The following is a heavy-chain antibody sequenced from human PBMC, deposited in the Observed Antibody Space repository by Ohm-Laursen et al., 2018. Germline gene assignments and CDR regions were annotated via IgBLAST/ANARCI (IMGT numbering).Heavy chain of an antibody. CDR2: IRGGGGST. J-gene: IGHJ3*02. CDR3: AKDRISSGYFDAFDI. CDR1: GLTFSSYA. V-gene: IGHV3-23*01. Sequence: SVRLSCASPGLTFSSYAMSWVRQAPGKGLEWVSTIRGGGGSTYYADSVKGRFTISRDNSKNTMYLQMSSLRAEDTAVYYCAKDRISSGYFDAFDIWGQGTMVTISS. D-gene: IGHD3-22*01.